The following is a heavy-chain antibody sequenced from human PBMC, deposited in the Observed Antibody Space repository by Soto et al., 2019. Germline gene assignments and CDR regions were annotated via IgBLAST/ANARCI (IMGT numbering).Heavy chain of an antibody. CDR3: ARLPLGTSIYNDFDP. CDR1: GYIFTNYW. CDR2: ISPGDSDA. J-gene: IGHJ5*02. Sequence: PGESLKISCKASGYIFTNYWIGWVRQMPGKGLEWMGIISPGDSDARYNPSFEGQVSISVDKSISTTYLQWGGLKSSDTAMYYCARLPLGTSIYNDFDPWGQGTLVTVSS. V-gene: IGHV5-51*01. D-gene: IGHD1-1*01.